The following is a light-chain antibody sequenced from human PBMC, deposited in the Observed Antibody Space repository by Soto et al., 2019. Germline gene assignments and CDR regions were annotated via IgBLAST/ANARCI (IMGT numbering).Light chain of an antibody. CDR3: QQYGSSPPWT. CDR2: GAS. Sequence: EMVLTQSPGTLSLSPGERATLSCRASQSVSSSYLAWYQQKPGQAPRLLIYGASSRATGIPDRFSGSGSGKDFTLNISRLEPEDFAVYYCQQYGSSPPWTFGHGT. J-gene: IGKJ2*02. V-gene: IGKV3-20*01. CDR1: QSVSSSY.